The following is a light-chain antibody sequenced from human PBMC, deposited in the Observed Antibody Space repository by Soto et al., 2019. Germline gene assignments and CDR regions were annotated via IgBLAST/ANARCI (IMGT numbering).Light chain of an antibody. CDR3: QQYYTTPLT. Sequence: DIVMTHAADSPGVSLGGRATNYCQASVRGLYSSNYKNCGAWYQRRPEQPPKVLISWASTRESGVPDRFSGSGSGTDLTLTISSLQSEDVAVYYCQQYYTTPLTFGGGTRVDIK. J-gene: IGKJ4*01. CDR1: VRGLYSSNYKNC. CDR2: WAS. V-gene: IGKV4-1*01.